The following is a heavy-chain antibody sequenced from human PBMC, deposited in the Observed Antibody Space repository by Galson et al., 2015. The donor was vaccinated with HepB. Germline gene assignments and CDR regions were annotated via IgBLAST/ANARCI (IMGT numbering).Heavy chain of an antibody. V-gene: IGHV3-15*01. CDR1: GFTFSNAW. J-gene: IGHJ6*02. CDR2: IKSKPDGGTL. CDR3: TADGFGEMDV. D-gene: IGHD3-10*01. Sequence: SLRLSCAASGFTFSNAWMNWVRQAPGKGLEWVGRIKSKPDGGTLEYGAPVKGRFTISRDDSKNTLHLQMNSLKIEDTAVYYCTADGFGEMDVWGQGTTVTVSS.